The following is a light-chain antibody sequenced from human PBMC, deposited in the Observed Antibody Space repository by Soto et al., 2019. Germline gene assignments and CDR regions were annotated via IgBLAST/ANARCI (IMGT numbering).Light chain of an antibody. CDR1: QSVSYY. V-gene: IGKV3-11*01. CDR3: QQRSHWPSLT. CDR2: DAS. Sequence: EIVLTQSPATLSLSPGERATLSCRASQSVSYYLAWYQQKPGQAPRLLIYDASNRATGIPARFSGSGSGTDFTLTITSLEPEDFAVYFCQQRSHWPSLTFGGGTK. J-gene: IGKJ4*01.